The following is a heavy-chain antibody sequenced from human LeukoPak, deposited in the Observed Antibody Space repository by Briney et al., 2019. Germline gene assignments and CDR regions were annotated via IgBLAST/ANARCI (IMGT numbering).Heavy chain of an antibody. Sequence: GASVKVSCKASGYTFTTYYMHWVRQAPGQGLEWMGIIDPSGGSTSYAQKFQGRVTMTRDTSTSTVYMELSSLRSDDTAVYYCARLSQQTFDIWGHGTLVTVSS. V-gene: IGHV1-46*01. CDR1: GYTFTTYY. CDR3: ARLSQQTFDI. J-gene: IGHJ3*02. CDR2: IDPSGGST.